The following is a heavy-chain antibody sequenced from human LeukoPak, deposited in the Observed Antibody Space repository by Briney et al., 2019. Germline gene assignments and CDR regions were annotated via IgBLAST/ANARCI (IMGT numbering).Heavy chain of an antibody. Sequence: GASVKVSCKASGGTFSSYAISWVRQAPGQGLEWMGGIIPIFGTANYAQKFQGRVTITADESTSTAYMELSSLRSEDTAVYYCARSRYYYDSSGYPELGYWGQGTLVTVSS. V-gene: IGHV1-69*13. CDR3: ARSRYYYDSSGYPELGY. CDR1: GGTFSSYA. CDR2: IIPIFGTA. D-gene: IGHD3-22*01. J-gene: IGHJ4*02.